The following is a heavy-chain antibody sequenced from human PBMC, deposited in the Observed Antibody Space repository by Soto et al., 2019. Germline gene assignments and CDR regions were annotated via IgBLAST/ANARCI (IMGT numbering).Heavy chain of an antibody. CDR2: IYYSGST. CDR3: AREVGTAIQYYYYMDV. Sequence: SETLSLTCTVSGGSISSGGYYWSWIRQHPGEGLEWIGYIYYSGSTYYNPSLKSRVTISVDTSKNQFSLKLSSVTAADTAVYYCAREVGTAIQYYYYMDVWGKGTTVTVSS. D-gene: IGHD5-18*01. CDR1: GGSISSGGYY. V-gene: IGHV4-31*03. J-gene: IGHJ6*03.